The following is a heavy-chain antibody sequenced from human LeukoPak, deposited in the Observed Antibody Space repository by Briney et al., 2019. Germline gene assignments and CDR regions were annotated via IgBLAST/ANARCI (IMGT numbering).Heavy chain of an antibody. CDR3: AKYYCSSTSCYTPFFDY. CDR1: GFTFSSYA. CDR2: ISGSGGST. V-gene: IGHV3-23*01. J-gene: IGHJ4*02. Sequence: PGGSLRLSCAASGFTFSSYAMSWVRQAPGKGLEWVSAISGSGGSTYYADSVKGRFTISRDNSKNTLYLQMNSLRAEDTAVYYCAKYYCSSTSCYTPFFDYWGQGTLVTVSS. D-gene: IGHD2-2*02.